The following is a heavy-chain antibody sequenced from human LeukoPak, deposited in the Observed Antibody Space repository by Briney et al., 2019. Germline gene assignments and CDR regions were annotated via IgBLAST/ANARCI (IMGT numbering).Heavy chain of an antibody. CDR1: GGSISNYY. J-gene: IGHJ4*02. V-gene: IGHV4-4*07. CDR2: IYASGST. CDR3: ARDFYGDDGHHPFDY. Sequence: SSETLSLTCSVSGGSISNYYWNWLRQPAGKGLEWIGRIYASGSTNHNPSLKSRVTISMDKSKNHFSLNLKSVTAADTAFYYCARDFYGDDGHHPFDYWGQGIQVTVSS. D-gene: IGHD2/OR15-2a*01.